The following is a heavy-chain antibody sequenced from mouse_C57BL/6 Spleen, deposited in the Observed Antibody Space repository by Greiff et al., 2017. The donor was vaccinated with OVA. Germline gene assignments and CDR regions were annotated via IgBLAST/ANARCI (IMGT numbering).Heavy chain of an antibody. Sequence: VQLKQSGPELVKPGASVKISCKASGYTFTDYYMNWVKQSHGKSLEWIGDINPNNGGTSYNQKFKGKATLTVDKSSSTAYMELRSLTSEDSAVYYCASGTAWFAYWGQGTLVTVSA. CDR3: ASGTAWFAY. CDR1: GYTFTDYY. CDR2: INPNNGGT. J-gene: IGHJ3*01. D-gene: IGHD3-3*01. V-gene: IGHV1-26*01.